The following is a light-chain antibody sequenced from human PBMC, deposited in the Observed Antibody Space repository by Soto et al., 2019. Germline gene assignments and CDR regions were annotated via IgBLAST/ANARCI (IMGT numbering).Light chain of an antibody. Sequence: EIVLTQSPGTLSLPPGERATLSCRASQSVSSSYLVWYQQKPGQAPRLLIYGASNRATGIPDRFSGSGSGTDFTLTISRLEPEDFGVYYCQQYGSSPQNTFGQGTRLEIK. CDR1: QSVSSSY. CDR2: GAS. J-gene: IGKJ5*01. CDR3: QQYGSSPQNT. V-gene: IGKV3-20*01.